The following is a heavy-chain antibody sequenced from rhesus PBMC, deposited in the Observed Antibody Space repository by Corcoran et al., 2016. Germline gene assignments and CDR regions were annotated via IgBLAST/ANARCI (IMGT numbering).Heavy chain of an antibody. V-gene: IGHV3S5*01. CDR2: ISYAGEYI. CDR3: AKAAYTSGWSFDY. Sequence: EVQLVESGGGLVQPGGSLRLSCAASGCTFSNYGMSWVRQAPGKGLEWASYISYAGEYIHYAESVKSRFTISRDNSKNTLSLQMNSLRPEDTAVYFCAKAAYTSGWSFDYWGQGVLVTVSS. J-gene: IGHJ4*01. CDR1: GCTFSNYG. D-gene: IGHD6S26*01.